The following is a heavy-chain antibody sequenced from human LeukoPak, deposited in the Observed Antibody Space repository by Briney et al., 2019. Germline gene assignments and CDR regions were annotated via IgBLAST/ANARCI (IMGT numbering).Heavy chain of an antibody. Sequence: GGSLRLSCAASGFTFSSYEMTWVRQSPRKGLEWLSYISSSGSNMWYADSVKGRFTISRDNAKNSLYLQMNSLRAEDTAIYYCARDFRTHSSSWPHYYGMDVWGQGTTVTVSS. CDR2: ISSSGSNM. D-gene: IGHD6-13*01. CDR1: GFTFSSYE. V-gene: IGHV3-48*03. CDR3: ARDFRTHSSSWPHYYGMDV. J-gene: IGHJ6*02.